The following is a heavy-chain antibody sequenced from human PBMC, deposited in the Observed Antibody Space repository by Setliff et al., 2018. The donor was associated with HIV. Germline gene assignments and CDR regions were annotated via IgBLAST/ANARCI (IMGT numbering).Heavy chain of an antibody. CDR2: IYPSDGRT. V-gene: IGHV1-46*01. J-gene: IGHJ3*02. CDR1: GYTFTSYY. D-gene: IGHD6-25*01. Sequence: ASVKVSCKASGYTFTSYYMHWVRQAPGQGLEWMGIIYPSDGRTTYAQEFQGRVTMTRDTSTSTVYMELSSLRSEDTAVYYCVTQRGSGSDPFDIWGPGTMVTVSS. CDR3: VTQRGSGSDPFDI.